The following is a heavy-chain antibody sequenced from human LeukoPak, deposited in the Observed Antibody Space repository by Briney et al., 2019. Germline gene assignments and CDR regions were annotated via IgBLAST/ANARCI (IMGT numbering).Heavy chain of an antibody. CDR3: ARVPYYYDSSHYGRDV. CDR1: GFTFSSYS. CDR2: ISSSSSYI. V-gene: IGHV3-21*01. J-gene: IGHJ6*02. Sequence: PGGSLRLSCAASGFTFSSYSMNWVRQAPGKGLEWVSSISSSSSYIYYADSVKGRFTISRDNAKNSLYLQMNSLRAEDTAVYYCARVPYYYDSSHYGRDVWGQGPTVTVSS. D-gene: IGHD3-22*01.